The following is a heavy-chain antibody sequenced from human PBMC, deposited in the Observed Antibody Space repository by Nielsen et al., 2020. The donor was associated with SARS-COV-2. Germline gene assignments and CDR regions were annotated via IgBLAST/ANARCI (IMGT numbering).Heavy chain of an antibody. Sequence: GGSLRLSCAASGFTLSSNSMNWVRQAPGKGLEWVSYIDSSSGTTFYADSVKGRFTISRDTARNSLYLQMNSLRADDTAVYYCARDRGYSYGTGYFDYWGQGTLVTVSS. V-gene: IGHV3-48*04. D-gene: IGHD5-18*01. CDR1: GFTLSSNS. CDR3: ARDRGYSYGTGYFDY. CDR2: IDSSSGTT. J-gene: IGHJ4*02.